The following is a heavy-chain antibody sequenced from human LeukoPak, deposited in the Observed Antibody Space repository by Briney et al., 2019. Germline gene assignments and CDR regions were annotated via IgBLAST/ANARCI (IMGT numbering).Heavy chain of an antibody. D-gene: IGHD3-22*01. CDR2: IYSGGTT. Sequence: GGSLRLSCAASGITVSSNYMSWVRQPPGKGLEWVSIIYSGGTTYYADSLKGRFTISRDNSKNTLFLQMNSLRVEDTAVYYCARQNYFDSSGYYGAFDIWGQGTMVTVSS. J-gene: IGHJ3*02. V-gene: IGHV3-53*05. CDR1: GITVSSNY. CDR3: ARQNYFDSSGYYGAFDI.